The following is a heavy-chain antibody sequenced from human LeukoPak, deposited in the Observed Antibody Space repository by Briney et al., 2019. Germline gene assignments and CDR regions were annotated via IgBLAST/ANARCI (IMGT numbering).Heavy chain of an antibody. V-gene: IGHV4-34*01. Sequence: SETLSLTCAVYGGSFSGYYWSWIRQPPGKGLEWIGEINHSGSTNYNPSLKSRVTISVDTSKNQFSLKLSSVTAADTAVYYCARFTVVVVAASRINWFDPWGQGTLVTVSS. D-gene: IGHD2-15*01. CDR3: ARFTVVVVAASRINWFDP. CDR1: GGSFSGYY. J-gene: IGHJ5*02. CDR2: INHSGST.